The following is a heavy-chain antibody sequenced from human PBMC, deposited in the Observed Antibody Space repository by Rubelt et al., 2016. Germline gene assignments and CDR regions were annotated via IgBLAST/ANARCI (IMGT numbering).Heavy chain of an antibody. Sequence: RSLRLSCAASGFTFDDYAMHWVRQAPGRGLEWVSGISGSGVGPYYADSVKGRFTISRDNSKNTLYLQMNSLSAEDTAVYYCAKSPDYYFYGMDVWGQGTTVTVSS. CDR3: AKSPDYYFYGMDV. J-gene: IGHJ6*02. CDR2: ISGSGVGP. V-gene: IGHV3-23*01. CDR1: GFTFDDYA.